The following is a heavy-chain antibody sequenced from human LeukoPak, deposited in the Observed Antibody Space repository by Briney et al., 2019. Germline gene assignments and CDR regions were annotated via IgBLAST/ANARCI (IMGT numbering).Heavy chain of an antibody. Sequence: GGSLRLSCAASGFTYSSYAMHWVRQAPGKGLEWVAVISYDGSNKYYADSVKGRFTISRDNSKNTLYLQMNSLRAEDTAVYYCASNYADSLLSYYYYGMDVWGQGTTVTVSS. CDR3: ASNYADSLLSYYYYGMDV. V-gene: IGHV3-30-3*01. CDR2: ISYDGSNK. CDR1: GFTYSSYA. D-gene: IGHD4-17*01. J-gene: IGHJ6*02.